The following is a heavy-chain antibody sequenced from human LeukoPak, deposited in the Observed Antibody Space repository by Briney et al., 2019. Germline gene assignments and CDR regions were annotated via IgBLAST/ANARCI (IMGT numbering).Heavy chain of an antibody. CDR1: GGSFSGYY. Sequence: SETLSLTCAVYGGSFSGYYWSWIRQPPGKGLEWIGEINHIGSTNYNPSLKSRVTISVDTSKNQFSLKLSSVTAADTAVYYCARVPYSSSWYPSKYYYYGMDVWGQGTTVTVSS. J-gene: IGHJ6*02. D-gene: IGHD6-13*01. CDR3: ARVPYSSSWYPSKYYYYGMDV. V-gene: IGHV4-34*01. CDR2: INHIGST.